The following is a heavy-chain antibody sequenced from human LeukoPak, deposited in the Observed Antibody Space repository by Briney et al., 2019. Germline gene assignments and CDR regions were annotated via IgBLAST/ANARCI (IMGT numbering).Heavy chain of an antibody. CDR2: IYYSGST. CDR3: ARHWAYCSGGSCYSGAFDT. D-gene: IGHD2-15*01. Sequence: SETLSLTCTVSGGSISSYYWSWIRQPPGKGLEWIGYIYYSGSTNYNPSLKTRVPISVDTSKNQFSLKLTSVTAADTAVYYCARHWAYCSGGSCYSGAFDTWGQGTMVTVSS. CDR1: GGSISSYY. V-gene: IGHV4-59*08. J-gene: IGHJ3*02.